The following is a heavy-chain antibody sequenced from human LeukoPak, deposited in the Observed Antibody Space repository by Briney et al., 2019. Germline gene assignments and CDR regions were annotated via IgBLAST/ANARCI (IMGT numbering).Heavy chain of an antibody. V-gene: IGHV3-23*01. CDR3: AKSKAPEYYDSSGWPFDY. Sequence: GGSLRLSCAASGFTFSSYAMSWVRQAPGKGLEWVSAISGSGGSTYYADSVKGRFTISRDNSKNTLYLQMNSLRAEDTALYYCAKSKAPEYYDSSGWPFDYWGQGTLVTVSS. D-gene: IGHD3-22*01. CDR1: GFTFSSYA. J-gene: IGHJ4*02. CDR2: ISGSGGST.